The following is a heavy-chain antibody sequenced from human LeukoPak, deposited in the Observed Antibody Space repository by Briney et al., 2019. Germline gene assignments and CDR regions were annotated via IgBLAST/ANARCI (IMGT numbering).Heavy chain of an antibody. CDR3: ARGAIAVAVFDI. D-gene: IGHD6-19*01. CDR2: IKQDGSEK. V-gene: IGHV3-7*01. J-gene: IGHJ3*02. CDR1: GFTLSSYW. Sequence: PGGSLRLSWAASGFTLSSYWMSWVRQAPGKGLEWVANIKQDGSEKYYVDSVKGRFTISRDNAKNSMYLQMNSLRAEDTAVYYCARGAIAVAVFDIWGEGSMVTVS.